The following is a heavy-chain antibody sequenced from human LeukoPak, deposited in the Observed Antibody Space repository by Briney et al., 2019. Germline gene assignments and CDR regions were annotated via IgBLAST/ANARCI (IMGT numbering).Heavy chain of an antibody. CDR1: GITLSNYV. V-gene: IGHV3-23*01. Sequence: GGSLRLSCAISGITLSNYVMSWVRQPPGKGLEWVAGLSASGGSTNYADSVKGRFTISRDNPKNTLYLQMNSLRAEDTAVYFCAKRGVVIRVILVGFHKEAYYFDSWGQGALVTVSS. J-gene: IGHJ4*02. CDR2: LSASGGST. D-gene: IGHD3-10*01. CDR3: AKRGVVIRVILVGFHKEAYYFDS.